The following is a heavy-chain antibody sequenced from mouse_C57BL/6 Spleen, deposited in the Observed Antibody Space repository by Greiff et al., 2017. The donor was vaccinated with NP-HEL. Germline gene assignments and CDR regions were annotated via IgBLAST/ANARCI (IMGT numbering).Heavy chain of an antibody. CDR1: GYSITSGYY. J-gene: IGHJ4*01. CDR3: ARYTTVVPYYAMDY. D-gene: IGHD1-1*01. CDR2: ISYDGSN. V-gene: IGHV3-6*01. Sequence: VQLQESGPGLVKPSQSLSLTCSVTGYSITSGYYWNWIRQFPGNKLEWMGYISYDGSNNYNPSLNNRISITRDTSKNQFFLKLNSVTTEDTATYYCARYTTVVPYYAMDYWGQGTSVTVSS.